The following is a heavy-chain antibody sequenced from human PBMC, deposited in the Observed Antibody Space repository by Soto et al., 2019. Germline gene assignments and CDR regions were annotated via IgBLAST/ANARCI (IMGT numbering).Heavy chain of an antibody. CDR2: IYYSGST. CDR1: GGSISSYY. J-gene: IGHJ4*02. V-gene: IGHV4-59*01. D-gene: IGHD3-9*01. Sequence: PSETLSLTCTVSGGSISSYYWSWIRQPPGKGLEWIGYIYYSGSTNYNPSLKSRVTISVDTSKNQFSLKLSSVTAADTAIYYCARHFEDGYTFDFWGQGTLVTVSS. CDR3: ARHFEDGYTFDF.